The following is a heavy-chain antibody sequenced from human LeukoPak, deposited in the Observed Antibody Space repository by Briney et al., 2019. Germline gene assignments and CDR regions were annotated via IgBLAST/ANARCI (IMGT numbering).Heavy chain of an antibody. CDR3: ARRSDSGSDDGEDYFDN. CDR1: SGSINNNTFY. D-gene: IGHD1-26*01. V-gene: IGHV4-39*02. J-gene: IGHJ4*02. Sequence: AETLSLTCTVSSGSINNNTFYWGWVRQRPGRGLEWLVSLYYSWSTYYNPSLKSRIAISVDTSKNHFSLKMRSVTAADTAVYYCARRSDSGSDDGEDYFDNWGQGTLVTVSS. CDR2: LYYSWST.